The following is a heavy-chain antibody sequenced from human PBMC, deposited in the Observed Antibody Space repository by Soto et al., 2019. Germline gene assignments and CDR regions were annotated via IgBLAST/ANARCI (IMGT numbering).Heavy chain of an antibody. CDR2: ISNNGGST. Sequence: PGGSLRLSCSSSVFIFIDYAMHWVRLTPGKGLEFVSAISNNGGSTNDAPSVWGRFTISRDNSKNTVYLEMSSLRVEDTAIYYCVKDPSRGGWYGFFLHWGQGTVVTVSS. CDR1: VFIFIDYA. V-gene: IGHV3-64D*06. J-gene: IGHJ1*01. CDR3: VKDPSRGGWYGFFLH. D-gene: IGHD6-19*01.